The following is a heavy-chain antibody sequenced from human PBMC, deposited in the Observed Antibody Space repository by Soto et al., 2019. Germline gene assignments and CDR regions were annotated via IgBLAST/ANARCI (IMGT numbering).Heavy chain of an antibody. CDR2: VYYSGSI. V-gene: IGHV4-61*01. CDR1: GGSVNSFSHY. CDR3: ARSFGTSRPGALDI. J-gene: IGHJ3*02. D-gene: IGHD1-7*01. Sequence: QVQLQESGPGLVKPSETLSLTCTISGGSVNSFSHYWNWIRQPPGKGLEWIGYVYYSGSINYNPSLTSRVTISVDTSKNEFSLNLTSVTAADTAVYYCARSFGTSRPGALDIWGQGTTVTVSS.